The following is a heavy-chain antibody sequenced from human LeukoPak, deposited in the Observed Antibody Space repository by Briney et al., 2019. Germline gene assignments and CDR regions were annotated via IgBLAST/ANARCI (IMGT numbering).Heavy chain of an antibody. V-gene: IGHV1-24*01. J-gene: IGHJ6*03. CDR1: GYTLTELS. CDR3: ATSNHYYYYMDV. Sequence: ASVKVSCKVSGYTLTELSMHWVRQAPGKGLEWMGGFDPEEGETIYAQKFQGRVTMTEDTSTDTAYMELSSLRSEDTAVYYCATSNHYYYYMDVWGKGTTVTVSS. D-gene: IGHD4-11*01. CDR2: FDPEEGET.